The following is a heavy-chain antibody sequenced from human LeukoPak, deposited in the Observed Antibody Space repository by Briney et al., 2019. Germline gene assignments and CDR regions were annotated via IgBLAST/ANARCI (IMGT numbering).Heavy chain of an antibody. CDR1: GFTFSSYA. Sequence: GGSLRLSCAASGFTFSSYAMHWVRQAPGKGLEWVAVISYDGSNKYYADSVKGRFTISRDNSKNTLYLQMNSLRAEDTAVYYCAKEGPHSQPSYYYYGMGVWGQGTTVTVSS. D-gene: IGHD3-3*02. J-gene: IGHJ6*02. V-gene: IGHV3-30-3*01. CDR3: AKEGPHSQPSYYYYGMGV. CDR2: ISYDGSNK.